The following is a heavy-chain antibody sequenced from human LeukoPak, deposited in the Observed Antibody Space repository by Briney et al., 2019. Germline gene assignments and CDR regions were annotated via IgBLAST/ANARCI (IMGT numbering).Heavy chain of an antibody. J-gene: IGHJ4*02. CDR2: ISGYDDNT. CDR1: GCTFTNYG. V-gene: IGHV1-18*01. CDR3: AREGITIFGVVIPGIYYFDY. D-gene: IGHD3-3*01. Sequence: ASVKVSCKASGCTFTNYGISWVRQAPGQGLEWMGWISGYDDNTNYAQNLQGRVTMTTDTSTSTAYMELSSLRSEDTAVYYCAREGITIFGVVIPGIYYFDYWGQGTLVTVSS.